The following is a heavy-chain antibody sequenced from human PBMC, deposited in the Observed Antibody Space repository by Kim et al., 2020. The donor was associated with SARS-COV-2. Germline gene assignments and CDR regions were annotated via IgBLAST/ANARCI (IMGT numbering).Heavy chain of an antibody. Sequence: ASVKVSCKASGYTFTSYAMNWVRQAPGQGLEWMGWINTNTGNPTYAQGFTGRFVFSLDTSVSTAYLQISSLKAEDTAVYYCARDLLWPYLNWFDPWGQGTLFTVSS. V-gene: IGHV7-4-1*02. D-gene: IGHD2-21*01. CDR3: ARDLLWPYLNWFDP. CDR2: INTNTGNP. J-gene: IGHJ5*02. CDR1: GYTFTSYA.